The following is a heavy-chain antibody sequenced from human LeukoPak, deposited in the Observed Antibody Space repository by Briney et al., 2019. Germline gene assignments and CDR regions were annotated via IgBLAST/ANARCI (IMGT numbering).Heavy chain of an antibody. CDR1: GFTFSSYG. V-gene: IGHV3-33*06. J-gene: IGHJ6*02. CDR2: VWYDGKNK. CDR3: AKRGTRATHGMDV. D-gene: IGHD3-16*01. Sequence: GGSLRLSCAASGFTFSSYGIHWVRQAPGKGLEWVAVVWYDGKNKSYGDSVKGRFTISRDNSKNTVDLQMNSLRVEDTAVYYCAKRGTRATHGMDVWGQGTAVTVSS.